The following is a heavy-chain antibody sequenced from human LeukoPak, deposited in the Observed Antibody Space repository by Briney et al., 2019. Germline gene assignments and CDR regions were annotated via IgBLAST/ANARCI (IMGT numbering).Heavy chain of an antibody. CDR3: AGLTTMVRGVIRSRSWFDP. J-gene: IGHJ5*02. V-gene: IGHV4-34*01. CDR1: GGSFSGYY. Sequence: PSETLSLTCAVYGGSFSGYYWSWIRQPPGKGLEWIGEINHSGSTNYNPSLKSRVTISVDTSRNQFSLKLSSVTAADTAVYYCAGLTTMVRGVIRSRSWFDPWGQGTLVTVSS. CDR2: INHSGST. D-gene: IGHD3-10*01.